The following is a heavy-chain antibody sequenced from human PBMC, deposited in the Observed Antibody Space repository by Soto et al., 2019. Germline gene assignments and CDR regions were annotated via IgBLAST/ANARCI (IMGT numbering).Heavy chain of an antibody. D-gene: IGHD3-22*01. CDR2: IYYSGST. J-gene: IGHJ6*02. Sequence: QVQLQESGPGLVKPSQTLSLTCTVSGGSISSGGYYWSWIRQHPGKGLEWIGYIYYSGSTYYDPALKSRVTTAVDTSKNQFSLKLSSVTAADTAVYYCAREAYYDSSGYSAHDYGMDVWGQGTTVTVSS. V-gene: IGHV4-31*03. CDR3: AREAYYDSSGYSAHDYGMDV. CDR1: GGSISSGGYY.